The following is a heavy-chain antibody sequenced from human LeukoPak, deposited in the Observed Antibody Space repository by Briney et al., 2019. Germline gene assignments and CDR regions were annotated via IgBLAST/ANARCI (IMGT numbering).Heavy chain of an antibody. CDR2: ISYDGSNK. CDR1: GFTFSSYA. D-gene: IGHD6-19*01. CDR3: ARLAVAVAFDY. V-gene: IGHV3-30*04. Sequence: GGALRLSCAASGFTFSSYAMHWVRQAPGKGLEWVAVISYDGSNKYYADSVKGRFTISRDNSKNTLYLQMNSLRAEDTAVYYCARLAVAVAFDYWGQGTLVTVSS. J-gene: IGHJ4*02.